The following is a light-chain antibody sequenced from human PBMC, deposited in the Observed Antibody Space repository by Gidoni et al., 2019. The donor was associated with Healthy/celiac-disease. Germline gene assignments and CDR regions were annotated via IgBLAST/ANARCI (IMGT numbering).Light chain of an antibody. V-gene: IGKV3-11*01. J-gene: IGKJ1*01. Sequence: EIVLTQSPATLSLSPGDRATLSCRASKSVSSYLAWYQQKPGQAPRLLIYDASNRATGIPARFSGSGSGTDFTLTISSLEPEDFAVYYCQQRSNWSWTFGQGTKVEIK. CDR1: KSVSSY. CDR2: DAS. CDR3: QQRSNWSWT.